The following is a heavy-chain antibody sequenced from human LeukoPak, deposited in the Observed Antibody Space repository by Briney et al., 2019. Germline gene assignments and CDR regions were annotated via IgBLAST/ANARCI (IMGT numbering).Heavy chain of an antibody. D-gene: IGHD2-15*01. Sequence: GGSLRLSCAASGFTFSSYAMSWVCQAPGKGLEWVSGISGSGGSAYYADSVKGRFTVSRDNSKNTLYLQMNSLRAEDTAAYYCAKAPGVYCSGGSCYVDYWGQGTLVTVSS. CDR3: AKAPGVYCSGGSCYVDY. CDR1: GFTFSSYA. V-gene: IGHV3-23*01. CDR2: ISGSGGSA. J-gene: IGHJ4*02.